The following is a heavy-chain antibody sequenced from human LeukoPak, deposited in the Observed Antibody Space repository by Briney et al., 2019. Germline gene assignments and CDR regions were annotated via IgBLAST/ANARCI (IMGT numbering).Heavy chain of an antibody. D-gene: IGHD3-3*01. CDR3: AKSSGDKFDFWSGSYTTYYYYYMDV. J-gene: IGHJ6*03. Sequence: GGSLRLSCTASGFTLSSYAMSWVRQAPGKGLEWVSTIGGSGGSTHYADSVKGRFAISTDNSKNRLYLQMNSLRAEDTALYYCAKSSGDKFDFWSGSYTTYYYYYMDVWGKGATVTVSS. CDR1: GFTLSSYA. CDR2: IGGSGGST. V-gene: IGHV3-23*01.